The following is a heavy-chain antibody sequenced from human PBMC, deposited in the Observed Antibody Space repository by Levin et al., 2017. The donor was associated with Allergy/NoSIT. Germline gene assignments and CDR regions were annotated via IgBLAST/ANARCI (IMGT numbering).Heavy chain of an antibody. CDR2: ISSSGATI. V-gene: IGHV3-11*01. CDR3: AKYNGTYDAFDI. CDR1: GFTLSDYY. Sequence: GGSLRLSCATSGFTLSDYYMNWIRQAPGKGLEWVSYISSSGATIYYANSVRGRFTLSRDNAKNSLYLQMSSLRADDTAVYYCAKYNGTYDAFDIWGQGTMVTVSS. D-gene: IGHD1-26*01. J-gene: IGHJ3*02.